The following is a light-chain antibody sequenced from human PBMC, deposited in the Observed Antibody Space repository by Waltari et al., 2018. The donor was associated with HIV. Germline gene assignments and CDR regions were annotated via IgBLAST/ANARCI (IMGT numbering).Light chain of an antibody. CDR2: DDS. Sequence: YGLTQPPSVSVAPGQTARITCGGDNIAGRKVHWYKRRPGQAPGLVVFDDSDRPSGIPERFSGSISGNTATLIISRVEDGDEADYYCQVWDESNEQVVFGGGTRLTVL. V-gene: IGLV3-21*02. CDR1: NIAGRK. J-gene: IGLJ2*01. CDR3: QVWDESNEQVV.